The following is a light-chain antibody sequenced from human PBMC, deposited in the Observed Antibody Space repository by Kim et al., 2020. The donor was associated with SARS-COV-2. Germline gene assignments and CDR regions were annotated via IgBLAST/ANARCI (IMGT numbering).Light chain of an antibody. CDR1: QSISNY. Sequence: ASVGDRVTITCMASQSISNYLNWYQQKPGKAPKLLIYAASSLQSGVPSRFSGSASGTDFTLTISSLQPEDFATYYCQQSYSAPRTFGQGTKVDIK. CDR3: QQSYSAPRT. J-gene: IGKJ1*01. CDR2: AAS. V-gene: IGKV1-39*01.